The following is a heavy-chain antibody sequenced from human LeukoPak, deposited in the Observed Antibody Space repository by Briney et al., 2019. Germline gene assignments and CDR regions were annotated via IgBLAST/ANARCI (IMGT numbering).Heavy chain of an antibody. CDR2: INQDAGEK. D-gene: IGHD2-2*01. J-gene: IGHJ4*02. V-gene: IGHV3-7*01. Sequence: GGSLRLSCTTSGFTFSNYWMSWVRQAPGKGLEWMANINQDAGEKYYVDSVKGRFTISRDNAKNSLYLQMNSLRAEDTAVHYCARAPIVVVPTRRPTYFGYWGQGTLVTVSS. CDR3: ARAPIVVVPTRRPTYFGY. CDR1: GFTFSNYW.